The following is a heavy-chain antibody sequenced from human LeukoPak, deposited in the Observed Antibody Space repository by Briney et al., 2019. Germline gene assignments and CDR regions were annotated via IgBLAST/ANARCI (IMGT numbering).Heavy chain of an antibody. CDR3: ARDHRSSGYPYYYYYGMDV. CDR2: IYYSGST. V-gene: IGHV4-30-4*01. Sequence: SETLSLTCTVSGGSISSGGYYWSWIRQPPGKGLQWIGYIYYSGSTYYNPSLKSRVTISVDTSKHQYSLKLSSVTAADTAVYYCARDHRSSGYPYYYYYGMDVWGQGTTVTVSS. D-gene: IGHD3-22*01. J-gene: IGHJ6*02. CDR1: GGSISSGGYY.